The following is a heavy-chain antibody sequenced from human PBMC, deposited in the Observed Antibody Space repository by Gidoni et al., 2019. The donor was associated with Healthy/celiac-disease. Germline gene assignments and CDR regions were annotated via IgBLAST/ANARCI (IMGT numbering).Heavy chain of an antibody. CDR3: ARVAHYYDSSGLEPMAYFQH. J-gene: IGHJ1*01. V-gene: IGHV1-69*01. D-gene: IGHD3-22*01. Sequence: QVQLVQSGAEVKKPGSSVKVSCKASGCTFRSYAIRWVRQAPGQGLEWMGGIIPIFGTANYAKKFQGRVTITADESTSTAYMELSSLRSEDTAVYYCARVAHYYDSSGLEPMAYFQHWGQGTLVTVSS. CDR1: GCTFRSYA. CDR2: IIPIFGTA.